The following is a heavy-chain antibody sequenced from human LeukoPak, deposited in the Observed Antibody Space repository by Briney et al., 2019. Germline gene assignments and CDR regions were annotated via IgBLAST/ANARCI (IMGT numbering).Heavy chain of an antibody. J-gene: IGHJ4*02. V-gene: IGHV3-30*02. CDR1: GFTFSSHG. CDR2: VLSDGSRK. D-gene: IGHD7-27*01. Sequence: PGGSLRLSCAASGFTFSSHGMHWVRQAPGKGLEWVAYVLSDGSRKYYADSVKGRFTISRDDSENTLFLQMNSLRPEDTALYYCAKDFNWGWDYWGQGTLVTVSS. CDR3: AKDFNWGWDY.